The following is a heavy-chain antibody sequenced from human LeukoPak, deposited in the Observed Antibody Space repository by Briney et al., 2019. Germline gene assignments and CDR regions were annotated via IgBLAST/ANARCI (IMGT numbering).Heavy chain of an antibody. J-gene: IGHJ4*02. CDR3: AKGRYYFDY. D-gene: IGHD2-2*01. V-gene: IGHV3-23*01. Sequence: GSLRLSCSGSGFTFSSYSISWVRQAPGKGLEWVSAISGSGGSTYYADSVKGRFTISRDNSKNTLYLQMNSLRAEDTAVYYCAKGRYYFDYWGQGTLVTVSS. CDR1: GFTFSSYS. CDR2: ISGSGGST.